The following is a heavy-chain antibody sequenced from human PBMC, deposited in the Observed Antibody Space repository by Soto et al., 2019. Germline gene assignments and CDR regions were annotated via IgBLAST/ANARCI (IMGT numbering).Heavy chain of an antibody. J-gene: IGHJ5*02. CDR2: INHSGST. D-gene: IGHD3-10*01. V-gene: IGHV4-34*01. CDR1: GGSFSGYY. Sequence: SATLSITCAVYGGSFSGYYWSWIRQPPGKGMEWIGEINHSGSTNYNPSLKSRVTISVDTSKNQFSLKLSSVTAADTAVYYCARGPLGTSGSGSFTPDQQDWFDPWGQGTLVTVST. CDR3: ARGPLGTSGSGSFTPDQQDWFDP.